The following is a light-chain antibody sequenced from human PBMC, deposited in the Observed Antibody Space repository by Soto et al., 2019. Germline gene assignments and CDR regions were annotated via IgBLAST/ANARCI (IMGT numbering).Light chain of an antibody. CDR3: LLSYGGSQV. Sequence: QTVVTQESSLTVSPGETVTLTCASSTGAVTSAYYPSWFQQKPGQAPRALIYSTDNKDSCTPARFSGSILGVKAALTVSGVQPEDEADYYCLLSYGGSQVFGGGTKVTVL. V-gene: IGLV7-43*01. CDR2: STD. CDR1: TGAVTSAYY. J-gene: IGLJ2*01.